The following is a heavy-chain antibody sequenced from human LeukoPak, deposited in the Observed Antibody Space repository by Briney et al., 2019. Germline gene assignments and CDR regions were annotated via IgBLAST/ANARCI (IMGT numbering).Heavy chain of an antibody. D-gene: IGHD2-2*01. CDR2: IRYDGSDE. CDR1: GFIFSSYG. J-gene: IGHJ4*02. V-gene: IGHV3-30*02. CDR3: AQLRENVVVPGSLGY. Sequence: PGGSLRLSCAASGFIFSSYGMHWVRQAPGKGLEWVAFIRYDGSDEYYADSAKGRFNISRDNSNHMLYLHVHSVSTEDTAVYLCAQLRENVVVPGSLGYWGQGALVTVSS.